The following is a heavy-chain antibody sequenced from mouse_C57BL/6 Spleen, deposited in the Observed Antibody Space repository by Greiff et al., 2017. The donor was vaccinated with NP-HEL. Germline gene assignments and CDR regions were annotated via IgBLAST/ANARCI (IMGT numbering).Heavy chain of an antibody. D-gene: IGHD4-1*01. V-gene: IGHV1-69*01. CDR2: IDPSDSYT. CDR1: GYTFTSYW. Sequence: QVQLQQPGAELVMPGASVKLSCKASGYTFTSYWMHWVKQRPGQGLEWIGEIDPSDSYTNYNQKFKGKSTLTVDKSSSTAYMQLSSLTSEDAAGYYCARKLGYYAMDYWGQGTSVTVSS. CDR3: ARKLGYYAMDY. J-gene: IGHJ4*01.